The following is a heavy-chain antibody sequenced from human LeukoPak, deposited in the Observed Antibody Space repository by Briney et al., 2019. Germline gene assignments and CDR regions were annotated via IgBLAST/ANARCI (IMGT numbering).Heavy chain of an antibody. CDR1: GGSISSSSYY. CDR3: ARLVIREVYFDY. J-gene: IGHJ4*02. V-gene: IGHV4-39*01. CDR2: IYYSGST. Sequence: SETLSLTCTVSGGSISSSSYYWGWIRQPPGKGLEWIGSIYYSGSTYYNPSLKSRVTISVDTSKNQFSLKLSSVTAADTAVYYCARLVIREVYFDYWGQGTLVSVSS.